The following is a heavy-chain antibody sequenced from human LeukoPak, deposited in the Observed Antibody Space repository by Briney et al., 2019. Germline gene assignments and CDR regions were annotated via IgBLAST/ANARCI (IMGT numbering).Heavy chain of an antibody. CDR3: AKGGTIAARPFYYFDY. Sequence: GGSLRLSCAASGFTFSSYGMHWARQAPGKGLEWVTFIRYDGSNKYYADSVKGRFTISRDNSKNTLYLQMNSLRAEDTAVYYCAKGGTIAARPFYYFDYWGQGTLVTVSS. D-gene: IGHD6-6*01. J-gene: IGHJ4*02. CDR1: GFTFSSYG. V-gene: IGHV3-30*02. CDR2: IRYDGSNK.